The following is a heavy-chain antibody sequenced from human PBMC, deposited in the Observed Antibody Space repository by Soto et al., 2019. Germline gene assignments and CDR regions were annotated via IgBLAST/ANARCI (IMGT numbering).Heavy chain of an antibody. CDR1: GGSISSYY. J-gene: IGHJ6*03. D-gene: IGHD6-13*01. CDR2: IYYSGST. Sequence: PETLSLTCTVSGGSISSYYWSWIRQPPGKGLEWIGYIYYSGSTNYNPSLKSRVTISVDTSKNQFSLKLSSVTAADTAVYYCARRGIAAAGTLYYYYMDVWGKGTTVTVSS. CDR3: ARRGIAAAGTLYYYYMDV. V-gene: IGHV4-59*08.